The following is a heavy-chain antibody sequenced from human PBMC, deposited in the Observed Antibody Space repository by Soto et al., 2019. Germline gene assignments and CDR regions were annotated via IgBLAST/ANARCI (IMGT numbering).Heavy chain of an antibody. CDR1: RWTFNHHA. CDR3: SKDLQFSGSLSDNTFDY. D-gene: IGHD6-19*01. Sequence: CLRVPEGGSRWTFNHHAISWVRQAPGKGLECVSSITGSGDSTYYADSVKGRFTISRDKSKSTLYLQMNSLRAEDTAVYYCSKDLQFSGSLSDNTFDYRGKGPQVTVSS. V-gene: IGHV3-23*01. J-gene: IGHJ4*02. CDR2: ITGSGDST.